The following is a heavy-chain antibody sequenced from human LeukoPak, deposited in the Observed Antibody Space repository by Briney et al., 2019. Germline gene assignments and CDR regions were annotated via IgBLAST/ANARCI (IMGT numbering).Heavy chain of an antibody. CDR2: INHSGST. CDR3: ARGRGYNSFDC. Sequence: PSETLSLTCAVYGGSFSGYYWSWIRQPPGKGLEWIGEINHSGSTNYNPSLKSRVTISVDPSKNQFSLKLSSVTAADTAVYYCARGRGYNSFDCWGQGTLVTVS. J-gene: IGHJ4*02. CDR1: GGSFSGYY. V-gene: IGHV4-34*01. D-gene: IGHD2/OR15-2a*01.